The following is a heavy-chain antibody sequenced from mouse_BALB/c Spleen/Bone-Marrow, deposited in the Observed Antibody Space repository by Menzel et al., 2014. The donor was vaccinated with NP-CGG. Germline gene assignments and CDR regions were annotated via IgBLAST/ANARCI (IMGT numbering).Heavy chain of an antibody. CDR3: ARFPMDY. CDR1: GFAFTDYY. CDR2: IRNKAYGYTT. V-gene: IGHV7-3*02. J-gene: IGHJ4*01. Sequence: EVQLVESGGGLVQPGGSLRLSCTTSGFAFTDYYMSWVRQTPGKALEWLAFIRNKAYGYTTEYSASVRGRFTISRDNSQSILYLQMNTLRAEDSATYYCARFPMDYWGQGTSVTVSS.